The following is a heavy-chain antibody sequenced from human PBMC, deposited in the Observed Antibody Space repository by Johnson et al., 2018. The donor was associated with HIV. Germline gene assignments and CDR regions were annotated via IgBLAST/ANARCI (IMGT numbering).Heavy chain of an antibody. D-gene: IGHD5-18*01. V-gene: IGHV3-23*04. CDR1: GFTFSSYA. J-gene: IGHJ3*02. CDR3: AAVDTVMVTGAFDI. CDR2: IRGRGGST. Sequence: EQLVESGGVVVQPGGSLRLSCEASGFTFSSYAMNWVRQAPGKGLEWVSAIRGRGGSTYYADSVKGRFTISRDNSKNTLYLQMNSLRAEDTAVYYCAAVDTVMVTGAFDIWGQGTMVTVSS.